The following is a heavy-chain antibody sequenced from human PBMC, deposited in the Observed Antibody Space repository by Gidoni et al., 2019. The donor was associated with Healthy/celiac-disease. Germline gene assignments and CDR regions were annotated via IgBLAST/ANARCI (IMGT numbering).Heavy chain of an antibody. CDR3: AKDGAGYSSGWSEFDY. CDR2: ISGSGGST. Sequence: GSAISGSGGSTYYADSVKGRFTISRDNSKNTLYLQMNSLRAEDTAVYYCAKDGAGYSSGWSEFDYWGQGTLVTVSS. V-gene: IGHV3-23*01. D-gene: IGHD6-19*01. J-gene: IGHJ4*02.